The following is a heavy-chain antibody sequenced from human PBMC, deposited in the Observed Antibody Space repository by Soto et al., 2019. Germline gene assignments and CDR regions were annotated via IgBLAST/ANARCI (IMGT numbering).Heavy chain of an antibody. CDR1: GFTFRNYA. CDR2: LLRSGSSA. J-gene: IGHJ5*02. V-gene: IGHV3-23*01. Sequence: LRLSCAASGFTFRNYAMTWARQAPGKGLEWVSSLLRSGSSAYYADSVRGRFTISSDTSANSLYLQMDNLRAEDTAIYYCAKDAISGDGIWLMDSWGQGTVVTV. D-gene: IGHD4-17*01. CDR3: AKDAISGDGIWLMDS.